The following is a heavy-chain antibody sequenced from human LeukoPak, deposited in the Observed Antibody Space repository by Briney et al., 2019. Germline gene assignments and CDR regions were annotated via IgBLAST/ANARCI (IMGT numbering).Heavy chain of an antibody. D-gene: IGHD7-27*01. CDR1: GGSITSDNYY. J-gene: IGHJ4*02. CDR2: IYTTGRT. Sequence: SETLSLTCTVSGGSITSDNYYWSWIRQPAGKGLEWIGRIYTTGRTNYNPSLKSRVTISADTSKNQFSLKLYSVTAADTAVYYCATRKLGNDYWGQGTLVTVSS. V-gene: IGHV4-61*02. CDR3: ATRKLGNDY.